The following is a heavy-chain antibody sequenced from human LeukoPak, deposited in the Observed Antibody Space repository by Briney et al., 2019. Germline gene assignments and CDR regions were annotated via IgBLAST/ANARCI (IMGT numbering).Heavy chain of an antibody. CDR1: GYTFTGYY. D-gene: IGHD2-2*01. CDR2: INPNSGGT. V-gene: IGHV1-2*02. J-gene: IGHJ3*02. CDR3: ARDLSGLLDCSSTSCYYLDAFDI. Sequence: GASVKVSCKASGYTFTGYYMHWVRQAPGQGLEWMGWINPNSGGTNYAQKFQGKVTMTRDTSISTAYMELSRLRSDDTAVYYCARDLSGLLDCSSTSCYYLDAFDIWGQGTMVTVSS.